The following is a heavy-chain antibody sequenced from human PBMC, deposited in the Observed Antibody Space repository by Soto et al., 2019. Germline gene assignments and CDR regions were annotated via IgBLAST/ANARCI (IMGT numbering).Heavy chain of an antibody. CDR1: GDSVSSNSAA. J-gene: IGHJ6*03. V-gene: IGHV6-1*01. D-gene: IGHD4-17*01. Sequence: PSQTLSLTCAISGDSVSSNSAAWNWIRQSPSRGLEWLGRTYYRSKWYNDYAVSVKSRITINPDTSKNQFSLQLNSVTPEDTAVYYCARGVKTPTSTVTTDPDYYYYHMDVWGKGTTVTVSS. CDR2: TYYRSKWYN. CDR3: ARGVKTPTSTVTTDPDYYYYHMDV.